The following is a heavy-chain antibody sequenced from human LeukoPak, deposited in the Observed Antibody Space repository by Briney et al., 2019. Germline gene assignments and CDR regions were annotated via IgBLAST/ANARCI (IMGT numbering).Heavy chain of an antibody. V-gene: IGHV3-30*02. D-gene: IGHD6-19*01. CDR1: GFTFSSYG. Sequence: GGSLRLSCAASGFTFSSYGMHWVRQAPGKGLEWVAFIRYDGSNKYYADSVKGRFTISRDNSKNTLYLQMNSLRAEDTAVYYCAAGYSSGPTGYMDVWGKGTTVTVSS. CDR2: IRYDGSNK. CDR3: AAGYSSGPTGYMDV. J-gene: IGHJ6*03.